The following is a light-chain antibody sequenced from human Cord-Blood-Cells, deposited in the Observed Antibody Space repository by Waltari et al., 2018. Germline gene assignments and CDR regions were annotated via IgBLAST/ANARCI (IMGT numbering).Light chain of an antibody. J-gene: IGLJ1*01. CDR3: CSYAGSYTFV. CDR2: DVS. V-gene: IGLV2-11*01. CDR1: SSDGGGYNY. Sequence: QSALTQPRSVSGSPGQSVTISCPGTSSDGGGYNYVPWYQQHPGKAPKLMIYDVSKRPSGVPDRFSGSKSGNTASLTISGLQAEDEADYYCCSYAGSYTFVFGTGTKVTVL.